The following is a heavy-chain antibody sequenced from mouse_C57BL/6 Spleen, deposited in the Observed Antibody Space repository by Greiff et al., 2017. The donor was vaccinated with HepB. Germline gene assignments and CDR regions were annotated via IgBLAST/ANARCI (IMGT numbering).Heavy chain of an antibody. Sequence: VQLQESGPGLVQPPQSLSITCTVSGFSLTSYGVHWVRQSPGKGLEWLGVIWSGGSTDYNAAFISRLSISKDNSKSQVFFKMNSLQADDTAIYYCARKGHWDVGGNAMDYWGQGTSVTVSS. D-gene: IGHD4-1*01. J-gene: IGHJ4*01. CDR2: IWSGGST. V-gene: IGHV2-2*01. CDR3: ARKGHWDVGGNAMDY. CDR1: GFSLTSYG.